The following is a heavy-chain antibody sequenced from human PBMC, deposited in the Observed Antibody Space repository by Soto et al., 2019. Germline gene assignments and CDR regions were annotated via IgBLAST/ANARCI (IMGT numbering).Heavy chain of an antibody. CDR2: INRSGST. CDR3: ARGGLTTVPPLT. J-gene: IGHJ4*02. V-gene: IGHV4-34*01. D-gene: IGHD4-17*01. Sequence: QMQLQQWGAGLLKPSETLSLTCAVYGGSFSGYYYYWIRQPPGKGLEWIGEINRSGSTNYNPSLKSRVTISVDTSKNHFSLTLSSVTAADTAIYYCARGGLTTVPPLTWGQGTLVTVSS. CDR1: GGSFSGYY.